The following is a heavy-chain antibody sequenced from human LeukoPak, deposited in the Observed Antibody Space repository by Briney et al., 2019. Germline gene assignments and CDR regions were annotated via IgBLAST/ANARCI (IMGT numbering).Heavy chain of an antibody. D-gene: IGHD3-10*01. CDR2: IYHSGST. J-gene: IGHJ5*02. Sequence: PSGTLSLTCAVSGRSISSSSWWRWVRQPPGKGLEWIGEIYHSGSTNYNPSLKSRVTISVDKSKNQFSLKLSSVTAADTAVYYCARGNFNMLRDGSCNWFDPWGQGTLVTVSS. V-gene: IGHV4-4*02. CDR3: ARGNFNMLRDGSCNWFDP. CDR1: GRSISSSSW.